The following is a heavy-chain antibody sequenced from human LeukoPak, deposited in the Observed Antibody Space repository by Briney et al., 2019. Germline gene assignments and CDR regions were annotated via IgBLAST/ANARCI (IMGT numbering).Heavy chain of an antibody. CDR2: ISSNGGST. D-gene: IGHD3-22*01. CDR3: ARGVVDAYYFDY. Sequence: GGSLRLSCAASGFTFSSYAMHWVRQAPGKGLEYVSAISSNGGSTYYANSVKGRFTISRDNSKNTLYLQMGSLRAEDMAVYYCARGVVDAYYFDYWGQGTLVTVSS. CDR1: GFTFSSYA. J-gene: IGHJ4*02. V-gene: IGHV3-64*01.